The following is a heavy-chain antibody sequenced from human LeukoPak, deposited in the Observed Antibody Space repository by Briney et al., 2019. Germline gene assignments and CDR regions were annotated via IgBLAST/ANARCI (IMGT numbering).Heavy chain of an antibody. CDR1: GGSISSYY. V-gene: IGHV4-59*12. D-gene: IGHD3-10*01. J-gene: IGHJ4*02. Sequence: PSETLSLTCTVSGGSISSYYWSWIRQPPGKGLEWIGYIYYSGSTNYNPSLKSRVTISVDTSKNQFSLKLSSVTAADTAVYYCARSRLLWFRELLDYWGQGTLVTVSS. CDR3: ARSRLLWFRELLDY. CDR2: IYYSGST.